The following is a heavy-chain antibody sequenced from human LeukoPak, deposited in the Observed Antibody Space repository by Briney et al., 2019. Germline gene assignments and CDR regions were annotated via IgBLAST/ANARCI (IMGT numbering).Heavy chain of an antibody. V-gene: IGHV1-69*01. D-gene: IGHD4-11*01. CDR1: GGTFSSYA. J-gene: IGHJ6*03. CDR2: IIPIFGTA. CDR3: ARGLDSTVRLYYYYYYMDV. Sequence: PSVKLSFKSSGGTFSSYANSWVRKAPGQGLEWMGGIIPIFGTANYAQKFQGRVTITADEATSTAYMELSSLRSEDTAVYYCARGLDSTVRLYYYYYYMDVWGKGTTVTVSS.